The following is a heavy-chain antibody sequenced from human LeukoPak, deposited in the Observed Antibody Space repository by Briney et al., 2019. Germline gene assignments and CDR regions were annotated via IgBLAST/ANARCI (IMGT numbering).Heavy chain of an antibody. CDR1: GLTFSSYG. CDR3: VRGRGSYWYDLGPAFNM. J-gene: IGHJ3*02. Sequence: GGTLRLSCAASGLTFSSYGMSWVRQAPGKGLEWVSAISGGGGSTYYADSVKGRFTISRDNAKKTLNLQMESLRVDDTAVYYCVRGRGSYWYDLGPAFNMWGQGTMVTVSS. CDR2: ISGGGGST. V-gene: IGHV3-23*01. D-gene: IGHD1-26*01.